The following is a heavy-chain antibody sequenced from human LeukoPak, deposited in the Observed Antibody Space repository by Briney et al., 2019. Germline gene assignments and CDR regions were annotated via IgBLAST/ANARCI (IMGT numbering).Heavy chain of an antibody. CDR2: INPNSGGT. CDR3: AVVHEPDCYFDY. J-gene: IGHJ4*02. Sequence: ASVKVSCNASGYTFTGYYMHWVRQAPGQGLEWMGWINPNSGGTNYAQKFQGRVTMTRDTSISTAYMELSRLRSDDTAVYYCAVVHEPDCYFDYWGQGTLVTVSS. V-gene: IGHV1-2*02. D-gene: IGHD1-14*01. CDR1: GYTFTGYY.